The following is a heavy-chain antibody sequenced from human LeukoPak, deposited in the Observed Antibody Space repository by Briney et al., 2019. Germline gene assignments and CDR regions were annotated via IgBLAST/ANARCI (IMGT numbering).Heavy chain of an antibody. CDR3: ARDMVYGGPPDYSDY. CDR2: INPNSGGT. Sequence: ASVKVSCKASGYTFTGYYMHWVRQAPGQGLEWVGWINPNSGGTNYAQKFQGRVTMTRDTSISTAYMELSSLRSEDTAVYYCARDMVYGGPPDYSDYWGQGTLVTVSS. V-gene: IGHV1-2*02. D-gene: IGHD4-23*01. J-gene: IGHJ4*02. CDR1: GYTFTGYY.